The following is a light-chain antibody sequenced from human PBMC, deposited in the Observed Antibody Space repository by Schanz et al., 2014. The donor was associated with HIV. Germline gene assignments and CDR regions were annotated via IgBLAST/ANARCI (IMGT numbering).Light chain of an antibody. CDR1: ISDVGSYNL. V-gene: IGLV2-14*02. Sequence: QSALTQSASVSGSPGQSITISCTGTISDVGSYNLVSWYQQHPGKAPKLIIYEGSKRPLGVSNRFSGSKSGNTASLTISGLQAEDEADYYCSSYTSSSTLAVFGGGTKVTVL. CDR2: EGS. J-gene: IGLJ3*02. CDR3: SSYTSSSTLAV.